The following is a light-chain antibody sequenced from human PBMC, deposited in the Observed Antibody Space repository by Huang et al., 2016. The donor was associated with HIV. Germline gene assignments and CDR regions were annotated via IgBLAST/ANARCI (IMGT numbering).Light chain of an antibody. Sequence: ELVLTQSPATLSLSPGQRATLTCRASQSVSSYLAWYQQKPGQAPRLIIYNTSKGATGVPARFSGSGCETDFTLTINRLEPEDFTVYYCQQPSNWPLLGQGTKLEI. J-gene: IGKJ2*01. CDR1: QSVSSY. V-gene: IGKV3-11*01. CDR2: NTS. CDR3: QQPSNWPL.